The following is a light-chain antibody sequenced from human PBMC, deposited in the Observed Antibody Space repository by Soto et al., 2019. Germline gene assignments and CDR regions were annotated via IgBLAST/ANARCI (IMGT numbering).Light chain of an antibody. J-gene: IGKJ4*01. V-gene: IGKV3D-15*01. CDR2: GAS. CDR1: QSVSSN. CDR3: QQYNKWHLT. Sequence: EIVMTQSPATLSVSPGERATLSCRASQSVSSNLAWYQQKPGQAPRLLIYGASTRATGIPARFSGSGSGTEFTLTISSLQSEDFAVYYCQQYNKWHLTFCGGTNVDIK.